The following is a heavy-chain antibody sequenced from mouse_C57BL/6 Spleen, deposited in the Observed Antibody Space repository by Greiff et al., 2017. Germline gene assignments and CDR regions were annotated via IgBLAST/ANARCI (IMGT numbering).Heavy chain of an antibody. Sequence: QVQLQQPGPELVKPGASVKISCKASGYAFSSSWMNWVKQRPGKGLEWIGRIYPGDGDTNYNGKFKGKATLTADKSSSTAYTPLSSLTSEDSALSFCAIYYGSSPWCAYWGQGTLVTVSA. V-gene: IGHV1-82*01. J-gene: IGHJ3*01. CDR3: AIYYGSSPWCAY. D-gene: IGHD1-1*01. CDR2: IYPGDGDT. CDR1: GYAFSSSW.